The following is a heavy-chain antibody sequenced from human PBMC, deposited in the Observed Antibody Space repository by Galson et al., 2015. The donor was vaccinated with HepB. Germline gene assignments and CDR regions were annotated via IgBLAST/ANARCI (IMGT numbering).Heavy chain of an antibody. Sequence: SLRLSCAASGFTFSSYSMNWVRQAPGKGLEWVSSISSSSSYIYYADSVKGRFTISRDNAKNSLYLQMNSLRAEDTAVYYCARSRDSSGLGDYWGQGTLVTVSS. J-gene: IGHJ4*02. CDR1: GFTFSSYS. CDR2: ISSSSSYI. D-gene: IGHD3-22*01. V-gene: IGHV3-21*01. CDR3: ARSRDSSGLGDY.